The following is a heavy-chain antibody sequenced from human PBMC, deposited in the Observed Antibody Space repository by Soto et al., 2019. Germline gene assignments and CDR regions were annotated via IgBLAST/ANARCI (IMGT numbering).Heavy chain of an antibody. CDR3: ATGSGLGGRRFLEWLYGMDV. V-gene: IGHV1-2*02. D-gene: IGHD3-3*01. Sequence: GASVKVSCKASGYTFTGYYMHWVRQAPGQGLEWMGWINPNSGGTNYAQKFQGRVTMTRDTSISTAYMELSRLRSDDTAVYYCATGSGLGGRRFLEWLYGMDVWGQGTTVTVSS. CDR1: GYTFTGYY. J-gene: IGHJ6*02. CDR2: INPNSGGT.